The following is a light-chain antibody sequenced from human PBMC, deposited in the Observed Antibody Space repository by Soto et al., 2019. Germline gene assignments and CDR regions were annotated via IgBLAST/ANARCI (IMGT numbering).Light chain of an antibody. CDR3: SSYTSSNTPVV. J-gene: IGLJ2*01. CDR1: SSDVGGYNF. V-gene: IGLV2-14*03. CDR2: EVA. Sequence: QSALTQTASVSGSPGQSITMSCTGTSSDVGGYNFVSWYQQHPGKAPKLIVHEVANRLSGVSGRFSGSKSGNTAFLTISGLQAEDEAVYYCSSYTSSNTPVVFGGGTKLTVL.